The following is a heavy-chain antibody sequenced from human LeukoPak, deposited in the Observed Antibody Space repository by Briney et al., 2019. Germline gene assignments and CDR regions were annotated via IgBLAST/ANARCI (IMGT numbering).Heavy chain of an antibody. CDR3: TRDITLTRGGRSDY. D-gene: IGHD3-10*01. J-gene: IGHJ4*02. V-gene: IGHV3-74*01. Sequence: PGGSLRLSCAASGFTFSSYWIYWVRHAPGKGLVWVSRINNDGTTTNFAGSVKGRFTISRDNAKNTVYLQMNSLRAEDTAVYYCTRDITLTRGGRSDYWGQGTLVTVSS. CDR1: GFTFSSYW. CDR2: INNDGTTT.